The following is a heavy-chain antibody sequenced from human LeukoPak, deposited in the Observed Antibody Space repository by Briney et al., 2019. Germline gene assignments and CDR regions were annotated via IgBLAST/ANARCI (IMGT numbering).Heavy chain of an antibody. CDR3: ARLGYSSGWYLAY. Sequence: PSETLSLTCAVSGGSISSYYWSWIRQPPGKGLEWVGYIYYSGNTNYNPSLKSRVTISVDTSKNQFSLKLSSVTAADTAVYYCARLGYSSGWYLAYWGQGTLVTVSS. V-gene: IGHV4-59*08. CDR2: IYYSGNT. CDR1: GGSISSYY. J-gene: IGHJ4*02. D-gene: IGHD6-19*01.